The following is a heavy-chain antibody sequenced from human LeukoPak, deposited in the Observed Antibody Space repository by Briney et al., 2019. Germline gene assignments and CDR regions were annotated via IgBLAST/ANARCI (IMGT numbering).Heavy chain of an antibody. V-gene: IGHV3-30-3*01. CDR3: ATVIIAAFDY. CDR2: ISYDGSNK. CDR1: GFTFSSYA. D-gene: IGHD6-13*01. Sequence: PGGSLRLSCAASGFTFSSYAMHWVRQAPGKGLEWVAVISYDGSNKYYADSVKGRFTISRDNSKNTLYLQMDSLRAEDTAVYYCATVIIAAFDYWGQGTLVTVSS. J-gene: IGHJ4*02.